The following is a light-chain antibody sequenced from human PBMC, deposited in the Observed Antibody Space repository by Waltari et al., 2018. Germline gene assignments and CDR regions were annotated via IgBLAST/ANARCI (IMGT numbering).Light chain of an antibody. J-gene: IGKJ3*01. CDR3: QQINNYPFT. CDR1: QDISTA. V-gene: IGKV1D-13*01. CDR2: DAA. Sequence: AVQLTQSPSSLSASVGDRVTFTCRTSQDISTALAWYHQKPGKPPKLLIYDAARLGSGVPSRFSGSGSTRTFTLSISSLQPEDSGTYYCQQINNYPFTFGPGTKVDIK.